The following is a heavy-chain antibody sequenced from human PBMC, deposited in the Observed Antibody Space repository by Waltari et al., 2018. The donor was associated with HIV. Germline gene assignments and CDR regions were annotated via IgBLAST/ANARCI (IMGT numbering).Heavy chain of an antibody. CDR2: ISYDGSNK. CDR1: GFTFRSYA. Sequence: QVQLVESGGGVVQPGRSLRLSCAASGFTFRSYAMLWVRQAPGKGLEWVAIISYDGSNKYYADSVKGRFTISRDNSKNTLYLQMNSLRAEDTAVYYCARCGATYDDVWLIQVWGQGTLVTVSS. D-gene: IGHD3-16*01. V-gene: IGHV3-30-3*01. J-gene: IGHJ4*02. CDR3: ARCGATYDDVWLIQV.